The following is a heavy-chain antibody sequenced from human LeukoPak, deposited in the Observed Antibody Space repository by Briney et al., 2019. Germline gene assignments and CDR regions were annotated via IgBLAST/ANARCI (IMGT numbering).Heavy chain of an antibody. V-gene: IGHV1-46*01. CDR3: ARAHPSTYYVPSSGYLSGHDASDI. Sequence: ASVKVSCKASGYTFTNYFIHWVRQAPGQGLEWMGIINPSGGRTTYAQKFQDRVTMTGDTSASTIYMELSSLRSEDTAVYYCARAHPSTYYVPSSGYLSGHDASDIWGLGTMVTVSS. CDR1: GYTFTNYF. D-gene: IGHD3-22*01. J-gene: IGHJ3*02. CDR2: INPSGGRT.